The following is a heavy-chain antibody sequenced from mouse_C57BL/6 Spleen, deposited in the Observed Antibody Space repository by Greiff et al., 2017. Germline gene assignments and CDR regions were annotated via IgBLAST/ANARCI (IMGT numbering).Heavy chain of an antibody. CDR2: ISYDGSN. CDR3: AREAGTDAMDY. CDR1: GYSITSGYY. V-gene: IGHV3-6*01. J-gene: IGHJ4*01. D-gene: IGHD4-1*01. Sequence: VQLKESGPGLVKPSQSLSLTCSVTGYSITSGYYWNWIRQFPGNKLEWMGYISYDGSNNYNPSLKNRISITRDTSKNQFFLKLNSVTTEDTATYCCAREAGTDAMDYWGQGTSVTVSS.